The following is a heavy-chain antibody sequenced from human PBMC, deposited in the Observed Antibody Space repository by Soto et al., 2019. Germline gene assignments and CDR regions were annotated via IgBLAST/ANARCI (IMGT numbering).Heavy chain of an antibody. CDR1: GGTFSSYA. CDR2: IIPIFGTA. Sequence: EASVKVSCKASGGTFSSYAISWVRQAPGQGLEWMGGIIPIFGTANYAQKFQGRVTITADKSTSTAYMELSSLRSEDTAVYYCARALGYCSSTSCYQLDYWGQGTLVTVSS. D-gene: IGHD2-2*01. J-gene: IGHJ4*02. V-gene: IGHV1-69*06. CDR3: ARALGYCSSTSCYQLDY.